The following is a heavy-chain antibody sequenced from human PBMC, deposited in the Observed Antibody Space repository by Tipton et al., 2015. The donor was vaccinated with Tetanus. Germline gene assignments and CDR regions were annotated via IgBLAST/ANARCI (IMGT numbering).Heavy chain of an antibody. J-gene: IGHJ5*02. CDR2: IRSKAYGGTT. CDR1: GFTFGDYA. V-gene: IGHV3-49*03. D-gene: IGHD3-22*01. CDR3: TRDFDSSGYYYVSWFDP. Sequence: SLRLSCTASGFTFGDYAMSWFRQAPGKGLEWVGFIRSKAYGGTTEYAASVKGRFTISRDDSKSIAYLQMNSLQTEDTAVYYCTRDFDSSGYYYVSWFDPWGQGTLVTVSS.